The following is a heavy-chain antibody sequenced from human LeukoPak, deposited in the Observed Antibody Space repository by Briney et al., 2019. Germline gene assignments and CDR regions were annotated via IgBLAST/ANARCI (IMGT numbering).Heavy chain of an antibody. Sequence: GGSLRLSCAASGFTFSSYSMNWVRQAPGKGLEWVSSISGRGDSIYYADSGKGRFTISRDNAKNSVYLQLNSLRAEDTAVYYCSLWFGEPRAFDFRGQGTMVTVFS. CDR2: ISGRGDSI. CDR3: SLWFGEPRAFDF. D-gene: IGHD3-10*01. J-gene: IGHJ3*01. V-gene: IGHV3-21*04. CDR1: GFTFSSYS.